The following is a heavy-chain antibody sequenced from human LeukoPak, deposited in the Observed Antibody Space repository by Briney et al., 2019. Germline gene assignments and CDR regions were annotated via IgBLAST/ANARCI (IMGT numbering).Heavy chain of an antibody. V-gene: IGHV3-21*01. J-gene: IGHJ3*02. Sequence: GGSLRLSCAASGFTFSSYWIHWVRQAPGKGLEWLSSISDYIYDADSLKGRFSISRDNAKKSLYLQMNSLRAEDTAVYYCARGHSGSYQGTDAFDIWGQGTMVTVSS. D-gene: IGHD1-26*01. CDR1: GFTFSSYW. CDR3: ARGHSGSYQGTDAFDI. CDR2: ISDYI.